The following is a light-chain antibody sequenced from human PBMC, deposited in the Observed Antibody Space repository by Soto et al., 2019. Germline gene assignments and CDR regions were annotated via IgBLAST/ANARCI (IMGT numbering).Light chain of an antibody. CDR3: CSYAGSSTFYV. CDR2: EGS. V-gene: IGLV2-23*01. Sequence: QSVLAQPASVSGSPGQSITISCTGTSGDVGSYNLVSWYQQHPGKAPKLMIYEGSKRPSGVSNRFSGSKSGNTASLTISGLQAEDEADYYCCSYAGSSTFYVFGIGTKVTVL. CDR1: SGDVGSYNL. J-gene: IGLJ1*01.